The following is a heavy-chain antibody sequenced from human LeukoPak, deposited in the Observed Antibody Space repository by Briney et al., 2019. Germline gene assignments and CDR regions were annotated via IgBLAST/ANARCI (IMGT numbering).Heavy chain of an antibody. CDR3: ARTISSSWYFDY. CDR2: IYHSGST. J-gene: IGHJ4*02. Sequence: SETLSLTYAVSGGSISSSNWWSWVRQPPGKGLEWNGEIYHSGSTNYNPSLKSRVTISVDKSKNQFSLKLSSVTAADTAVYYCARTISSSWYFDYWGQGTLVTVSS. V-gene: IGHV4-4*02. D-gene: IGHD6-13*01. CDR1: GGSISSSNW.